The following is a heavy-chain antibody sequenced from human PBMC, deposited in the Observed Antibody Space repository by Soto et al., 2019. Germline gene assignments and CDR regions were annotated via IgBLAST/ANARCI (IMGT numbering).Heavy chain of an antibody. Sequence: LRLSCAASGFSFVNYAMNWVRQAPGKGLEWVSGLSGSGTSTYYADSVEGRFTISRDNSRDTLFLQMNSLTADDTAVYYCAKATTNGGWFNPFDSWGQGALVTVSS. V-gene: IGHV3-23*01. CDR2: LSGSGTST. CDR3: AKATTNGGWFNPFDS. J-gene: IGHJ4*02. D-gene: IGHD6-19*01. CDR1: GFSFVNYA.